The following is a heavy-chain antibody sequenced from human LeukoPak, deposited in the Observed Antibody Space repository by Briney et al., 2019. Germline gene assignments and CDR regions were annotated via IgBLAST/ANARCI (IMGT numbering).Heavy chain of an antibody. Sequence: PSETLSLTCTVSGASISTYYWSWIRQPPGKGLEWIGYIYYSGSTSYNPSFKSRVTISPDTSKNEFSLKLTSVTAADTAVYYCARDYGSHKGGRWYDLWGQGTLVTVSS. D-gene: IGHD1-26*01. J-gene: IGHJ5*02. CDR3: ARDYGSHKGGRWYDL. CDR1: GASISTYY. CDR2: IYYSGST. V-gene: IGHV4-59*01.